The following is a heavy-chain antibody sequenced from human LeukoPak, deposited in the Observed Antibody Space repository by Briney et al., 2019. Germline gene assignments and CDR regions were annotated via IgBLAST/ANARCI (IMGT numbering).Heavy chain of an antibody. CDR2: ISSSSSYI. D-gene: IGHD4-17*01. V-gene: IGHV3-21*01. J-gene: IGHJ4*02. CDR3: ARDPPVTTNSSFFDY. CDR1: GFTFSRYS. Sequence: GGSLRLSCAASGFTFSRYSMNWVRQAPGKGLEWVSSISSSSSYIYYADSLKGRFTISRDNAKTSLYLQMNSLRAEDTAVYYCARDPPVTTNSSFFDYWGQGTLVTVSS.